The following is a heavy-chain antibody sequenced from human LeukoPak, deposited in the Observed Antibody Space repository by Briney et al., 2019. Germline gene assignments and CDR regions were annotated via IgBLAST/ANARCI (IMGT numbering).Heavy chain of an antibody. D-gene: IGHD2-2*01. CDR2: IIPIFGTA. J-gene: IGHJ5*02. V-gene: IGHV1-69*05. Sequence: GASVKVSCKASGYTFTGYYMHWVRQAPGQGLEWMGGIIPIFGTANYAQKFQGRVTITTDESTSTAYMELSSLRSEDTAVYYCAREGGEYCSSTSCTESWFDPWGQGTLVTVSS. CDR1: GYTFTGYY. CDR3: AREGGEYCSSTSCTESWFDP.